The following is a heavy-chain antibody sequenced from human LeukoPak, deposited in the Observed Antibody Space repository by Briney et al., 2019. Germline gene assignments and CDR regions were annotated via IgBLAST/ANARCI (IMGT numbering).Heavy chain of an antibody. CDR3: AREVVPAAIGGGYAFDI. CDR2: IIPIFGTA. D-gene: IGHD2-2*01. Sequence: GASVKVSCKASGGTFSSYAISWVRQAPGQGLEWMGGIIPIFGTANYAQKFQGRVTTTADESTSTAYMELSSLRSEDTAVYYCAREVVPAAIGGGYAFDIWGQGTMVTVSS. V-gene: IGHV1-69*13. J-gene: IGHJ3*02. CDR1: GGTFSSYA.